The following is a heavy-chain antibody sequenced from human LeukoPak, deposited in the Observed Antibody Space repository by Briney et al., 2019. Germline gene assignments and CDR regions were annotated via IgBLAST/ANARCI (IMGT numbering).Heavy chain of an antibody. CDR2: IIPILGIA. V-gene: IGHV1-69*04. CDR3: ARDRDSSGYGDWFDP. Sequence: GASVKVSCKASGGTFSSYTISWVRQAPGQGLEWMGRIIPILGIANYAQKLQGRVTMTTDTSTSTAYMELRSLRSDDTAVYYCARDRDSSGYGDWFDPWGQGTLVTVSS. D-gene: IGHD3-22*01. J-gene: IGHJ5*02. CDR1: GGTFSSYT.